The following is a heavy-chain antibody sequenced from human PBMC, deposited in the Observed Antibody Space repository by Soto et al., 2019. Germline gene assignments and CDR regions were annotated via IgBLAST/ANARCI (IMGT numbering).Heavy chain of an antibody. J-gene: IGHJ6*03. CDR2: INHSGST. CDR1: GGSFSGYY. Sequence: SETLSLTCAVYGGSFSGYYWSWIRQPPGKGLEWIGEINHSGSTNYNPSLKSRVTISVDTSKNQFSLKLSSVTAADTAVYYCARGLTGAAAVSGYYYYMDVWGKGTTVTVSS. D-gene: IGHD6-13*01. V-gene: IGHV4-34*01. CDR3: ARGLTGAAAVSGYYYYMDV.